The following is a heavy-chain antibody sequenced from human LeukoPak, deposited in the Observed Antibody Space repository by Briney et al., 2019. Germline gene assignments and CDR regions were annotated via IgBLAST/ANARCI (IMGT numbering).Heavy chain of an antibody. V-gene: IGHV3-48*01. CDR3: ARDGYIDL. CDR1: GFTFSSFS. J-gene: IGHJ2*01. Sequence: PGGSLRLSCVASGFTFSSFSKNWVRQAPGKGLEWISYISGSSSITYYVDSVKGRFTISRDNAKNSLYLQMNSLRVEDTAVYYCARDGYIDLWGRGTLVTVSS. CDR2: ISGSSSIT.